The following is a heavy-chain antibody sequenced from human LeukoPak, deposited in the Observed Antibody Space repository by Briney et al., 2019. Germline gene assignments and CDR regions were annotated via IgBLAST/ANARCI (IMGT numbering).Heavy chain of an antibody. CDR2: IFHSGTT. V-gene: IGHV4-4*02. J-gene: IGHJ5*02. CDR3: ARDYYGSGRGVGAPFDP. Sequence: KSSGTLSLTCTVSGGSISNSNWWSWVRQSSGKGLEWTGYIFHSGTTYYNPSLKSRVTISVDTSKNQFSLKLSSVTAADTAVYYWARDYYGSGRGVGAPFDPWGQGTLVTVSS. CDR1: GGSISNSNW. D-gene: IGHD3-10*01.